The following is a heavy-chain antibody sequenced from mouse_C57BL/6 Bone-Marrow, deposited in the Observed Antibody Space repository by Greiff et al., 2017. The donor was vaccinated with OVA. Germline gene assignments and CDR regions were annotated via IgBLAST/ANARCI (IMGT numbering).Heavy chain of an antibody. CDR1: GYTFTDYN. D-gene: IGHD1-1*01. CDR3: ARGRDFYGSSDWYFDV. V-gene: IGHV1-22*01. CDR2: INPNNGGT. Sequence: EVQLQESGPELVKPGASVKMSCKASGYTFTDYNMHWVKQSHGKSLEWIGYINPNNGGTSYNQKFKGKATLTVNKSSSTAYMELRSLTSEDSAVYYCARGRDFYGSSDWYFDVWGTGTTVTVSS. J-gene: IGHJ1*03.